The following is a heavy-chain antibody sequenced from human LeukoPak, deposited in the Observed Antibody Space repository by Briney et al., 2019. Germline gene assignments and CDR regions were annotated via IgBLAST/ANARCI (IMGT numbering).Heavy chain of an antibody. D-gene: IGHD6-19*01. J-gene: IGHJ4*02. CDR2: INHSGST. CDR3: ATISSGWYGPFDY. Sequence: SETLSLTCAVYGGSFSGYYWSWIRQPPGKGLEWIGEINHSGSTNYNPSLKSRVTMSVDTSKNQFSLKLSSVTAADTAVYYCATISSGWYGPFDYWGQGTLVTVSS. V-gene: IGHV4-34*01. CDR1: GGSFSGYY.